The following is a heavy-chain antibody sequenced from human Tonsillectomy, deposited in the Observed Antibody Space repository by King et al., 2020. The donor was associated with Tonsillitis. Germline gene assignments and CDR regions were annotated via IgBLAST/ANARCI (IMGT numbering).Heavy chain of an antibody. Sequence: VQLQQWGAGLLKSSETLSLTCAVYGGSFSGYYWSWIRQPPGQGLEWIGEINHSGSTNYNPSLKSRGTISVDTTKNQFSLKLSSVTAADTAVYYCGSIAAAGRDNWFDPWGQGTLVTVSS. CDR2: INHSGST. D-gene: IGHD6-13*01. V-gene: IGHV4-34*01. CDR3: GSIAAAGRDNWFDP. CDR1: GGSFSGYY. J-gene: IGHJ5*02.